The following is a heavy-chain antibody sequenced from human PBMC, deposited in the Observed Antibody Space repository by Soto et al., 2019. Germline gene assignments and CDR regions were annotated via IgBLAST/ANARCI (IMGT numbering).Heavy chain of an antibody. J-gene: IGHJ6*02. Sequence: GGSLRLSCAASGFTFSSYAMSWVRQAPGKGLEWVSAISGSGGSTYYADSVKGRFTISRDNSKNTLYLQMNSLRAEDTAVYYCAKSTSGYNYYYYYGMDVWGQGTTVTVSS. CDR1: GFTFSSYA. CDR3: AKSTSGYNYYYYYGMDV. CDR2: ISGSGGST. V-gene: IGHV3-23*01. D-gene: IGHD5-12*01.